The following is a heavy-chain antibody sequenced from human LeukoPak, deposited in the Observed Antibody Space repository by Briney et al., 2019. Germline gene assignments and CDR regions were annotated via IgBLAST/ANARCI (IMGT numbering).Heavy chain of an antibody. J-gene: IGHJ4*02. D-gene: IGHD5-18*01. Sequence: SETLSLTCTVSGGSISSYYWGWIRQPPGKGLEWIGSIYYSGSTYYNPSLKSRVTISVDTSKNQFSLKLSSVTAADTAVYYCARDGGMDTAMVSGYFDYWGQGTLVTVSS. CDR3: ARDGGMDTAMVSGYFDY. V-gene: IGHV4-39*07. CDR1: GGSISSYY. CDR2: IYYSGST.